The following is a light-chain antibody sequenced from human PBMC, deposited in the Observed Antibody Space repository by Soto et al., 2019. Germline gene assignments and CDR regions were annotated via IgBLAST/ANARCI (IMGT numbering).Light chain of an antibody. CDR3: QQYNNWPPWT. J-gene: IGKJ1*01. CDR1: QSVSSN. Sequence: EIVMTQSPATLSVSPGEKATLSCRASQSVSSNLAWYQQKPGQAPRLLIYGASTRGTGILARFSGSGSGTEFTLTISSRQSEDFAVYYCQQYNNWPPWTFGQGTKVEIK. V-gene: IGKV3-15*01. CDR2: GAS.